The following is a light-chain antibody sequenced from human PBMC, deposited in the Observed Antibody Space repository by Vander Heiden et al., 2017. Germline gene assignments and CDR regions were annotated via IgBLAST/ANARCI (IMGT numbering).Light chain of an antibody. CDR2: AAS. J-gene: IGKJ2*01. CDR3: QQLNTYQT. CDR1: QDISNY. V-gene: IGKV1-9*01. Sequence: IQLTQSPSSLSASVGDRVTITCRASQDISNYLAWYQQKPGKATKLLIYAASTLEGGVPSRFSGSGSGTDFTLTISSLQPADFATYYCQQLNTYQTFGQGTKLEIK.